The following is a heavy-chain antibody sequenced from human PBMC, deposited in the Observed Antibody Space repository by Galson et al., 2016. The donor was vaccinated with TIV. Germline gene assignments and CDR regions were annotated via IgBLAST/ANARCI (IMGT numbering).Heavy chain of an antibody. J-gene: IGHJ4*02. CDR3: VKVPAAAGAGVLEN. CDR2: TYYSGIT. V-gene: IGHV4-39*01. D-gene: IGHD6-13*01. Sequence: SETLSLTCTVSGFSISSSSYFWSWIRQTPGKGPEWVGTTYYSGITYYNPSPKSRVNISVDTSKNQLSLRQDSVTAADTAMYYCVKVPAAAGAGVLENWGQGTLVTVSS. CDR1: GFSISSSSYF.